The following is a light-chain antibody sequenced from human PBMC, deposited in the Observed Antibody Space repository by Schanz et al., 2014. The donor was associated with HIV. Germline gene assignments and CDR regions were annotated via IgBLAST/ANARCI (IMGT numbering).Light chain of an antibody. CDR3: AAWDDGLKGWV. Sequence: QSVLTQPPSASGTPGQRVTISCSGSTSNIGSNYVDWYQQLPGTAPRLLIQANNQRPSGVPDRFSGSKSGTSAYLAISGLRSEDEADYHCAAWDDGLKGWVFGGGTKLTVL. J-gene: IGLJ3*02. CDR2: ANN. V-gene: IGLV1-47*02. CDR1: TSNIGSNY.